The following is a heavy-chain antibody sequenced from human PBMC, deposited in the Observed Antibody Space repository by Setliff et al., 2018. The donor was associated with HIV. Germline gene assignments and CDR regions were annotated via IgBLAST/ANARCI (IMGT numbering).Heavy chain of an antibody. Sequence: ASETLSLTCSVSGDSISSGSYFWGWIRQTPGKGREWIGNIYYTEFAYYNPSLKSRVTISLDTSKTHFFLNLTSVTDADTAVYFCTREGRGDPAMATTRIDYWGQGKLVTVSS. J-gene: IGHJ4*02. V-gene: IGHV4-39*02. CDR1: GDSISSGSYF. CDR2: IYYTEFA. CDR3: TREGRGDPAMATTRIDY. D-gene: IGHD5-12*01.